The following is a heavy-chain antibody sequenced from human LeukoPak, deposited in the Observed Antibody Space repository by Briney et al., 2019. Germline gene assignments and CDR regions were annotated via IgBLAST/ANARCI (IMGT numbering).Heavy chain of an antibody. V-gene: IGHV3-30*02. Sequence: GGSLRLSCAASGFTFRNYGMHWVRQAPGKGLEWVTFIRYDGADEYYADSVKGRLTISRDDSKNTVFLQMSTLRVEDTAVYYCARGYTYFAYWGQGTLVTVSS. CDR1: GFTFRNYG. D-gene: IGHD5-18*01. CDR3: ARGYTYFAY. CDR2: IRYDGADE. J-gene: IGHJ4*02.